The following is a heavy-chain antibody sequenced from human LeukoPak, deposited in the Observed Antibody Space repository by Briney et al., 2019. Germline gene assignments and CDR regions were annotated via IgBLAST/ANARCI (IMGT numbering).Heavy chain of an antibody. CDR2: IYYSGST. D-gene: IGHD5-12*01. Sequence: SETLSLTCTVSGGSISSYYWSWIRQPPGKGLEWIGYIYYSGSTNYNPSLKSRVTISVDTSKNQFSLKLSSATAADTAVYYCARDSYSGYDYYYYYGMDVWGQGTTVTVSS. CDR1: GGSISSYY. V-gene: IGHV4-59*01. CDR3: ARDSYSGYDYYYYYGMDV. J-gene: IGHJ6*02.